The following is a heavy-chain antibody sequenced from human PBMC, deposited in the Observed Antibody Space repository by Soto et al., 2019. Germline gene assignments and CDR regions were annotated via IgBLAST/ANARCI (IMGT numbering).Heavy chain of an antibody. CDR1: GGSFSGYY. Sequence: QVQLQQWGAGLLKPSETLSLTCAVYGGSFSGYYWSWIRQPPGKGLEWIGEINHSGSTNYNPSLKSRVTISVDTSKNQFSLKLSSVTAADTAVYYCAREGGPNGSGRKYNDYWGQGTLVTVSS. CDR2: INHSGST. CDR3: AREGGPNGSGRKYNDY. V-gene: IGHV4-34*01. J-gene: IGHJ4*02. D-gene: IGHD3-10*01.